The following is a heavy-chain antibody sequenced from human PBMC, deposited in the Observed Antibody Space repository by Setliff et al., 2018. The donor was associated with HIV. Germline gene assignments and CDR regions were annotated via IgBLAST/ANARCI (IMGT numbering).Heavy chain of an antibody. CDR2: ISGSGSST. V-gene: IGHV3-23*01. CDR3: AKASRGEYYDNSGFFVTYFDN. Sequence: PGGSLRLSCTASGFSFSSYAMSWVRQAPGQGLEWVSGISGSGSSTYYADSVKGRSTISRDNSGDTLYLHMNNLRAEDTAVYYCAKASRGEYYDNSGFFVTYFDNWGQGKLVTVSS. J-gene: IGHJ4*02. CDR1: GFSFSSYA. D-gene: IGHD3-22*01.